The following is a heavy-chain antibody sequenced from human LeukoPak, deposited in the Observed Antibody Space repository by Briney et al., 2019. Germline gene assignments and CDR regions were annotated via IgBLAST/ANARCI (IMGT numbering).Heavy chain of an antibody. Sequence: GGSLRLSCAASGFTFSSYSMNWVRQAPGKGLEWVSYISSSSTIYYADSVKGRFTISRDNAKNSLYLQMNSLRAEDTAVYYCARGDSSGYFGVVDYWGQGTLVTVSS. CDR1: GFTFSSYS. J-gene: IGHJ4*02. D-gene: IGHD3-22*01. CDR3: ARGDSSGYFGVVDY. CDR2: ISSSSTI. V-gene: IGHV3-48*01.